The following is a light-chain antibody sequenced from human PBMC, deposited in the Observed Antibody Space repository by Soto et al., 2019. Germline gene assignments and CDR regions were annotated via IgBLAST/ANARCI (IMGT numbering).Light chain of an antibody. CDR2: EVS. CDR1: TSDVGAYNY. J-gene: IGLJ2*01. Sequence: QSALTQPASVSGSPGQSITISCTGTTSDVGAYNYVSWYQHHPGKAPKLMIYEVSNRPSGVSNRFSGSKSGNTASLTISGLQAEDEADYYCSSYTSNNNVIFGGGTKVTVL. CDR3: SSYTSNNNVI. V-gene: IGLV2-14*01.